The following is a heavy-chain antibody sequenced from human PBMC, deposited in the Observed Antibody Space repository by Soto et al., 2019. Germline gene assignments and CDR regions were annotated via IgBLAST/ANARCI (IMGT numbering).Heavy chain of an antibody. D-gene: IGHD3-22*01. V-gene: IGHV3-23*01. CDR2: ISGSGGST. Sequence: GGSLRLSCAASGFTFSSYAMSWVRQAPGKGLEWVSAISGSGGSTYYADSVKGRFTISRDNSKNTLYLQMNSLRAEDTAVYYCAKVLSGYSYPYYYYGMDVWGQGTTVTVSS. CDR3: AKVLSGYSYPYYYYGMDV. J-gene: IGHJ6*02. CDR1: GFTFSSYA.